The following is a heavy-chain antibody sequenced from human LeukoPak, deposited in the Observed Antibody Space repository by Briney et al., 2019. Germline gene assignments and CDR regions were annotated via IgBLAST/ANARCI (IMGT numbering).Heavy chain of an antibody. CDR3: ASDGAYAMAV. V-gene: IGHV3-74*01. CDR1: GSAFSRSW. J-gene: IGHJ6*02. CDR2: INNDATRT. Sequence: PWGSLRLSCAASGSAFSRSWIHWVRQAPGKGLVWVSHINNDATRTTYADSVRGRFTISRDNAKNTVSPQMNSLRAEDTAVYYCASDGAYAMAVWGQGTTVTVSS. D-gene: IGHD1-26*01.